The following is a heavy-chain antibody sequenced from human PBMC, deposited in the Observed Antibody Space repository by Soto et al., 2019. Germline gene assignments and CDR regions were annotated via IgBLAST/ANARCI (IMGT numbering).Heavy chain of an antibody. CDR3: AKTEEYYYGSGSSPGDP. J-gene: IGHJ5*02. V-gene: IGHV3-23*01. CDR2: ISGSGGST. Sequence: PGGSLRLSCAASGFTFSSYAMSWVRQAPGKGLEWVSAISGSGGSTYYADSVKGRFTISRDNSKNTLYLQMNSLRAEDTAVYYCAKTEEYYYGSGSSPGDPWGQGTLVTVSS. D-gene: IGHD3-10*01. CDR1: GFTFSSYA.